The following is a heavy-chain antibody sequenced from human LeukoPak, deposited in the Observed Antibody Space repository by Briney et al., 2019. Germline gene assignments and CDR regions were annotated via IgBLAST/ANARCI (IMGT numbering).Heavy chain of an antibody. CDR2: MSHSGEST. V-gene: IGHV3-23*01. CDR3: AKGRAAGNLDMVFDC. D-gene: IGHD6-13*01. CDR1: GFILSSYV. J-gene: IGHJ4*02. Sequence: GGSLRLSCAASGFILSSYVMSWVRQAPGKGPEWVSAMSHSGESTYYADSVKGRFTIFRDNSKNTLYLEMNSLRAEDTAVYYCAKGRAAGNLDMVFDCWGQGTLVTVSS.